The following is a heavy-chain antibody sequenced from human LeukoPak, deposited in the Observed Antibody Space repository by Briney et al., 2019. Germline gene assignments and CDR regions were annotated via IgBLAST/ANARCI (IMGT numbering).Heavy chain of an antibody. Sequence: GGSLRLSCAASGFTFSSYAMSWVRQAPGKGLEWVSAISSGGGRTYYADSVKGRFTFSRDNSKNTLYLQMNSLRAEDTAVYYCAKGSGGTAMVIPFDYWGQGTLVTVSS. CDR3: AKGSGGTAMVIPFDY. D-gene: IGHD5-18*01. CDR2: ISSGGGRT. CDR1: GFTFSSYA. J-gene: IGHJ4*02. V-gene: IGHV3-23*01.